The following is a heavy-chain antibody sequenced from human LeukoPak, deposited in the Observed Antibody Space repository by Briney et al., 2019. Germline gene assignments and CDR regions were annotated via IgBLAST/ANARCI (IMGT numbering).Heavy chain of an antibody. V-gene: IGHV3-23*01. CDR1: GFTFGSYA. CDR3: AKVRAAWNYVFDY. J-gene: IGHJ4*02. D-gene: IGHD1-7*01. Sequence: PGGSLRLSCAASGFTFGSYAMSWVRQAPGKGLEWVSTISGGGGSTYYADSVKGRFTISRDNSKNTLYLQMNNLRGEDTALYYCAKVRAAWNYVFDYWGQGTLVTVSS. CDR2: ISGGGGST.